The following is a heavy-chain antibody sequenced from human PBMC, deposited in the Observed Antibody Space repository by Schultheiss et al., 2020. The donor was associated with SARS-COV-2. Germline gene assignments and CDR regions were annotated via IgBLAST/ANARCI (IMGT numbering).Heavy chain of an antibody. V-gene: IGHV4-59*08. CDR2: IYYSGST. Sequence: SETLSLTCTVSGGSISSYYWSWIRQPPGKGLEWIGYIYYSGSTYYNPSLKSRVTISVDTSKNQFSLKLSSVTAADTAVYYCSRRWGGATTRFDPWGQGTLVTVSS. CDR3: SRRWGGATTRFDP. D-gene: IGHD1-26*01. CDR1: GGSISSYY. J-gene: IGHJ5*02.